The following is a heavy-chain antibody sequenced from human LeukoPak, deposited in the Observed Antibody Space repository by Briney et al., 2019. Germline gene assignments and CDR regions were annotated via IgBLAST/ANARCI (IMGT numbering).Heavy chain of an antibody. V-gene: IGHV4-61*02. CDR1: GGSISSGSYY. J-gene: IGHJ4*02. CDR3: ARDLVNYDSSGYYYGGPFDY. Sequence: SQTLSLTYTVSGGSISSGSYYWSWIRQPAGKGLEWIGRIYTSGSTNYNPSLKSRVTISVDTSKNQFSLKLSSVTAADTAVYYCARDLVNYDSSGYYYGGPFDYWGQGTLVTVSS. D-gene: IGHD3-22*01. CDR2: IYTSGST.